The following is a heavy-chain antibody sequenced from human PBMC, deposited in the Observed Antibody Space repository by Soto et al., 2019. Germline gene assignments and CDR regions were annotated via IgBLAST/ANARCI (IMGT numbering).Heavy chain of an antibody. CDR1: GGSISSSSYY. CDR2: IYYSGST. Sequence: SETLSLTCTVSGGSISSSSYYWGWIRQPPGKGLEWIGSIYYSGSTNYNPSLKNRVNISVDTSKKKNSMKLSSVTAAETAENYCARRLYYDSSGFEGGGMDVWGQGTTVT. D-gene: IGHD3-22*01. V-gene: IGHV4-39*01. J-gene: IGHJ6*02. CDR3: ARRLYYDSSGFEGGGMDV.